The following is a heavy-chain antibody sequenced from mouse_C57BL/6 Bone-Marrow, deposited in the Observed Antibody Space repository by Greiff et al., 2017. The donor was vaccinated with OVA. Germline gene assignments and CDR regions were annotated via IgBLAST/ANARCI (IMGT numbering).Heavy chain of an antibody. CDR3: TFYYYGSRGGFAY. V-gene: IGHV14-4*01. CDR2: IDPENGDT. D-gene: IGHD1-1*01. Sequence: VQLQQSGAELVRPGASVKLSCTASGFNIKDDYMHWVKQRPEQGLEWIGWIDPENGDTEYASKFQGKATITADTSSNTAYLQLSSLTSEDTAVYYCTFYYYGSRGGFAYWGQGTLVTVSA. CDR1: GFNIKDDY. J-gene: IGHJ3*01.